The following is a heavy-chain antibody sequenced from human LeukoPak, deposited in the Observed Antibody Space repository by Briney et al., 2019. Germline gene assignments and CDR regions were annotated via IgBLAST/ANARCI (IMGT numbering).Heavy chain of an antibody. Sequence: PGGSLRLSCAASGFTFSGSAMHWVRQASGKGLEWVVRIRSKANSYATAYAASVKGRFTISRDDSKNTAYLQMNSLKTEDTAVYYCTRLRWTYYYDSSGPYYYYYYGMDVWGQGTTVTVSS. J-gene: IGHJ6*02. V-gene: IGHV3-73*01. CDR3: TRLRWTYYYDSSGPYYYYYYGMDV. D-gene: IGHD3-22*01. CDR2: IRSKANSYAT. CDR1: GFTFSGSA.